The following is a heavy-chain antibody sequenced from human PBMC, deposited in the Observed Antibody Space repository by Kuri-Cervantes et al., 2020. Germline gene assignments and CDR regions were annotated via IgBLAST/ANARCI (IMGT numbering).Heavy chain of an antibody. CDR1: GYTFTSYG. V-gene: IGHV1-18*01. Sequence: ASVKVSCKASGYTFTSYGISWVRQAPGQGLEWMGWISAYNGNTNYAQKFQGRLTMTIDTSSSTAYMELTSLTSDDTAVYYCARGEWRQPDWFAPWGQGTLVTVSS. D-gene: IGHD5-18*01. CDR2: ISAYNGNT. J-gene: IGHJ5*02. CDR3: ARGEWRQPDWFAP.